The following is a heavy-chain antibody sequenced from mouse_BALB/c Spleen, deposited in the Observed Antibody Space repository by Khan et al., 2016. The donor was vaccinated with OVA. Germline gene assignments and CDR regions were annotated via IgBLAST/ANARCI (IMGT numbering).Heavy chain of an antibody. CDR3: ARLAYYYDSEGFAY. CDR2: VSSGGSYT. V-gene: IGHV5-6*01. D-gene: IGHD1-1*01. J-gene: IGHJ3*01. CDR1: GFTFSTYG. Sequence: EVELVESGGDLVKPGGSLKLSCAASGFTFSTYGMSWVRQTPDKRLEWVATVSSGGSYTYYPDSVKGRFTISRDNAKNTLYLQMSSLKSEDTAMFYCARLAYYYDSEGFAYWGQGTLGNVP.